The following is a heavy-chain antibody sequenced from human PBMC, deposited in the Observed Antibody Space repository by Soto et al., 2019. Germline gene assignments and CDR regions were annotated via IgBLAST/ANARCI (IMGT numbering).Heavy chain of an antibody. V-gene: IGHV4-34*01. CDR2: IHHIGST. J-gene: IGHJ4*02. CDR1: GGSFSGYY. CDR3: YRGIASTGPYPAFDY. Sequence: QVQLQQWGAGLVKPSETLSLTCAVYGGSFSGYYWTWIRQPTGKGLEWIGDIHHIGSTNYNKALTMRVTMSAATSKTQFSLELRSVTAADTAVYSCYRGIASTGPYPAFDYWGPGTLVTVSS. D-gene: IGHD2-8*02.